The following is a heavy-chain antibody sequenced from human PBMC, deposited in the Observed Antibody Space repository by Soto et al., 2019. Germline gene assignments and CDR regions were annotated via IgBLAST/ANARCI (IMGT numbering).Heavy chain of an antibody. D-gene: IGHD3-10*01. CDR2: IYWDNDK. CDR3: AHRRTGYFDY. J-gene: IGHJ4*02. Sequence: QITLKESGPTLVKPTQTLTLTCTFSGFSLSTSGVGVGWIRQPPGKALEWLALIYWDNDKSYSPSLKSRRTITKDTSKNQVVLRMTNMDPVDTATYYCAHRRTGYFDYWGQGTLVTVSS. V-gene: IGHV2-5*02. CDR1: GFSLSTSGVG.